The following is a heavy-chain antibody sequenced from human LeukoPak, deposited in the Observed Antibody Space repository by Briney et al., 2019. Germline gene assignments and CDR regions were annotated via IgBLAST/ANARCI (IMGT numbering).Heavy chain of an antibody. D-gene: IGHD1-1*01. Sequence: GGSLRLSCAASGFTFNTYGMSWVRQAPGKGLEWVSAISGSGDTTYYADSVKGRFTISRDNSKNTVYLQMNSLRAEDTAVYYCAKDRTGTTGRDWVDPWGQGTLVTVSS. V-gene: IGHV3-23*01. CDR2: ISGSGDTT. CDR1: GFTFNTYG. CDR3: AKDRTGTTGRDWVDP. J-gene: IGHJ5*02.